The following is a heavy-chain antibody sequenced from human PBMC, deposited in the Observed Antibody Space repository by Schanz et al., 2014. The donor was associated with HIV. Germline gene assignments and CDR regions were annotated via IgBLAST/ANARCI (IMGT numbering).Heavy chain of an antibody. CDR2: IWYDGGNK. D-gene: IGHD6-13*01. V-gene: IGHV3-33*01. CDR3: AREYYSRNWNWFDP. Sequence: QVQLVESGGGVVQPGRSLRLSCAASGFTFSSYGMYWVRQAPGKGLEWVALIWYDGGNKYYADSVKGRFTISRDNSKKTLYLQMNSLRAEDTAVYYCAREYYSRNWNWFDPWGQGTLVTVSS. J-gene: IGHJ5*02. CDR1: GFTFSSYG.